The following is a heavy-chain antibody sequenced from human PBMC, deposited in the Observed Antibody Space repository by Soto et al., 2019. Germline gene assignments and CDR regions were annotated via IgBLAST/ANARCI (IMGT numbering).Heavy chain of an antibody. Sequence: GGSLRLSCAASGLTFTRYSMNWVRQAPGKGLEWVSSISSTTNYIYYGDSMKGRFTISRDNAKNSLYLEMNSLRAEDTAVYYCAKDLDYGDYYYFYYGMDVWGQGTTFTVAS. CDR2: ISSTTNYI. CDR3: AKDLDYGDYYYFYYGMDV. CDR1: GLTFTRYS. V-gene: IGHV3-21*06. J-gene: IGHJ6*02. D-gene: IGHD4-17*01.